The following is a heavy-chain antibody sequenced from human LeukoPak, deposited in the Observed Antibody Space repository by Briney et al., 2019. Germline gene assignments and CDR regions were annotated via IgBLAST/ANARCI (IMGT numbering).Heavy chain of an antibody. CDR3: ARDSPTITMVRGVINYYFDY. CDR1: GYTFTGYY. CDR2: INPNSGGT. V-gene: IGHV1-2*02. Sequence: APVKVSCKASGYTFTGYYMHWVRQAPGQGLEWMGWINPNSGGTNYAQKFQGRVTMTRDTSISTAYMELSRLRSDDTAVYYCARDSPTITMVRGVINYYFDYWGQGTLVTVSS. D-gene: IGHD3-10*01. J-gene: IGHJ4*02.